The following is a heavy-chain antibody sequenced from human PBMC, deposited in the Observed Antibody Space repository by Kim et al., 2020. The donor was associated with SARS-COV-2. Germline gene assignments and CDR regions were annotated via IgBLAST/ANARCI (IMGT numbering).Heavy chain of an antibody. V-gene: IGHV3-9*01. CDR3: TKAFRLLPASRNKLPPDAFDI. CDR2: ISWNSGGI. J-gene: IGHJ3*02. D-gene: IGHD1-1*01. Sequence: GGSLRLSCAASGFTFEDYAMHWVRQAPGKGLEWVSGISWNSGGIRYADSVKGRFTISRDNANKSLYLQINSLRPEDTALYFCTKAFRLLPASRNKLPPDAFDIWGQGTMVTVSS. CDR1: GFTFEDYA.